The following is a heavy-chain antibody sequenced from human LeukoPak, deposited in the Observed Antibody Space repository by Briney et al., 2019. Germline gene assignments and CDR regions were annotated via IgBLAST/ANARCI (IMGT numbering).Heavy chain of an antibody. D-gene: IGHD6-6*01. CDR1: GFTFSSYA. Sequence: GGSLRLSCAASGFTFSSYAMSWVRQAPGKGLEWVSAISGSGGSTYYADSVKGRLTISRDNSKNTLYLQMNSLRAEDTAVYYCAKGGTRISSSSDYWGQGTLVTVSS. J-gene: IGHJ4*02. CDR2: ISGSGGST. CDR3: AKGGTRISSSSDY. V-gene: IGHV3-23*01.